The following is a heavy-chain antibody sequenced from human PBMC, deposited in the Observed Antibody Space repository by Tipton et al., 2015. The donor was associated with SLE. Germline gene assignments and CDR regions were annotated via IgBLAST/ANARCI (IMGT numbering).Heavy chain of an antibody. CDR2: IYYSGST. V-gene: IGHV4-34*01. CDR3: ARLYYGDHFDY. D-gene: IGHD4-17*01. Sequence: LRLSCAVYGGSFSGYYWSWIRQPPGKGLEWIGSIYYSGSTYYNPSLKSRVTISVDTSKNQFSLKLSSVTAVDTAVYYCARLYYGDHFDYWGQGTLVTVSS. CDR1: GGSFSGYY. J-gene: IGHJ4*02.